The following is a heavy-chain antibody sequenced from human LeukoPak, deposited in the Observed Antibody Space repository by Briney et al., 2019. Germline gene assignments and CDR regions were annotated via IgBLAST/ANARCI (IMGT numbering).Heavy chain of an antibody. Sequence: GGSLRLSCAASGFTFSAYTMNWVRQAPGKGLEWVSAVSSNSAYIYYADSLRGRFTISRDNAKSLLYLQINSLRADDTAVYYCAREGGRRRASNCDWFDPWGQGTLVTVSS. CDR3: AREGGRRRASNCDWFDP. V-gene: IGHV3-21*06. CDR1: GFTFSAYT. D-gene: IGHD3-16*01. CDR2: VSSNSAYI. J-gene: IGHJ5*02.